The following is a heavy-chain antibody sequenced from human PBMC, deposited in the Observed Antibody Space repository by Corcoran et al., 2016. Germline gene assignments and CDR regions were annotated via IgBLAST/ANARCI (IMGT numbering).Heavy chain of an antibody. V-gene: IGHV3-48*02. CDR1: GCTCSDYS. D-gene: IGHD2-15*01. J-gene: IGHJ4*02. Sequence: EVQLVESGGGLVQPGGSLRVSCAASGCTCSDYSMNWVRQAPGKGLEWVSYISSSSSTIHYAGSVKGRFTISRDNAWDSLYLQMNSLRDEDTAVYYCARRCSGASCYFDNWGQGTLVTVSS. CDR3: ARRCSGASCYFDN. CDR2: ISSSSSTI.